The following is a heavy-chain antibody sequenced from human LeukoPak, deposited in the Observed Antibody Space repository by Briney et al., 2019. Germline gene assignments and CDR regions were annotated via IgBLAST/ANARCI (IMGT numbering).Heavy chain of an antibody. J-gene: IGHJ4*02. CDR2: IYYSGST. CDR3: ARVEGTPGGDFDY. V-gene: IGHV4-39*07. D-gene: IGHD1-26*01. CDR1: GGSISSDGYY. Sequence: SETLSLTCTVSGGSISSDGYYWSWIRQPPGKGLEWIGSIYYSGSTYYNPSLKSRVTISVDTSKNQFSLKLSSVTAADTAVYYCARVEGTPGGDFDYWGQGTLVTVSS.